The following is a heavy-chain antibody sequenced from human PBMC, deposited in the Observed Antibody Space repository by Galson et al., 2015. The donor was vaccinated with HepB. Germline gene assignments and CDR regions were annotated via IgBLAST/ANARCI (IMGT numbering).Heavy chain of an antibody. CDR2: VSYDEINK. Sequence: SLRLSCAASGFNFNNYGMHWVRQAPGKGLEWVAVVSYDEINKYYADSVEGRFTIFRDNSKNTLFLQMNSLRAEDTAIYYCAILISTVRGVNFDSWGQGALVIVSS. CDR1: GFNFNNYG. J-gene: IGHJ4*02. V-gene: IGHV3-30*03. CDR3: AILISTVRGVNFDS. D-gene: IGHD3-10*01.